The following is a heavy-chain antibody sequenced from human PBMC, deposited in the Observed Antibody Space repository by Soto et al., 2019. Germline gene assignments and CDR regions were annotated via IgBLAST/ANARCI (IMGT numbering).Heavy chain of an antibody. V-gene: IGHV1-46*01. D-gene: IGHD2-15*01. CDR3: ARDPHPVVL. Sequence: GXSXKDSFKASGYTXSSYYRHLVRQAPGQGLEWMGIINPSGGSTSYAQRFKGRVTMTRETSTSTVYMEMSSMRYEDTAVYYCARDPHPVVLWGQGTMVTVSS. CDR2: INPSGGST. CDR1: GYTXSSYY. J-gene: IGHJ4*03.